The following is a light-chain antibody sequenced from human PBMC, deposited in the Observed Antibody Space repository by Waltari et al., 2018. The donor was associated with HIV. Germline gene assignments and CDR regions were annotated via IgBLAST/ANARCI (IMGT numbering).Light chain of an antibody. CDR3: QQYGASPHT. Sequence: EIVLTQSPGTLSLSPGERATPSCKASQTVNSGYLAWYQQKAGQAPRLLVYGPSTRASGIADRFSCRGSGTDFTLTITALEPEDSAVYHCQQYGASPHTFGQGTKLEI. V-gene: IGKV3-20*01. J-gene: IGKJ2*01. CDR2: GPS. CDR1: QTVNSGY.